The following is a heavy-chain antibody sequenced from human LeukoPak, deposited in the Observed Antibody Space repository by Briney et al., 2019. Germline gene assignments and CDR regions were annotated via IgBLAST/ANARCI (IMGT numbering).Heavy chain of an antibody. Sequence: GESLKISCKGSGYSFSIYWIGWVRQMPGKGLEWMGIIHPGDSDTRYSPSFQGQVTISADKSISTAYLQWSSLKASDTAMYYCARFLSSSYYFDYWGQGTLVTVSS. D-gene: IGHD6-6*01. CDR1: GYSFSIYW. CDR2: IHPGDSDT. CDR3: ARFLSSSYYFDY. V-gene: IGHV5-51*01. J-gene: IGHJ4*02.